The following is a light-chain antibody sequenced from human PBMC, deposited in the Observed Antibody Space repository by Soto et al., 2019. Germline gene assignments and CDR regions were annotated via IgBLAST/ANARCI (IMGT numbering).Light chain of an antibody. Sequence: DIQMTQSPSSLSASVGDRVTITCQASQDISNYLNWYQQKPGKAPKLLIYDASNLETGVPSRFSGSGSGTAFTFTISSLQPEDIATYYCQQYDNLPSITCGQGTGLEIK. J-gene: IGKJ5*01. V-gene: IGKV1-33*01. CDR2: DAS. CDR3: QQYDNLPSIT. CDR1: QDISNY.